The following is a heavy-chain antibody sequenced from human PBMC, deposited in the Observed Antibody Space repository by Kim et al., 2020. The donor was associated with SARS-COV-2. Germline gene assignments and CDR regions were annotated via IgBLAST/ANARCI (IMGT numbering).Heavy chain of an antibody. V-gene: IGHV4-34*01. CDR3: ARENIVGANFDY. J-gene: IGHJ4*02. D-gene: IGHD1-26*01. Sequence: NTTPPLLSRVTISGDTSKSLCSLKLSSVAAADTAVYYCARENIVGANFDYWGQGTLVTVSS.